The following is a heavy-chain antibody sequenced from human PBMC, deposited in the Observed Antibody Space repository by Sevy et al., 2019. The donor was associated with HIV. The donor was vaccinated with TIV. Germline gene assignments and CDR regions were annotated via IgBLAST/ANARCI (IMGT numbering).Heavy chain of an antibody. CDR3: ARRPTDQSGSYWFDP. D-gene: IGHD1-26*01. CDR2: IKTDGSDT. Sequence: GGSLRLSCAASGFTFSSYWMHWVRQAPGKGLVWVSRIKTDGSDTSYADSVKGRFTISRDNSKNTLYFQMNSLRVEDTAVYYCARRPTDQSGSYWFDPWGQGTLVTVSS. V-gene: IGHV3-74*01. CDR1: GFTFSSYW. J-gene: IGHJ5*02.